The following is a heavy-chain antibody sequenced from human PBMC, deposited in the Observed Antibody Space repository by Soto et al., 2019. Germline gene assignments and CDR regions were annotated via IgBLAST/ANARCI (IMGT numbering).Heavy chain of an antibody. CDR1: GGSISSYY. J-gene: IGHJ5*02. CDR3: ARGDEAFDP. Sequence: SATLSLTCTVSGGSISSYYWSWIRQPPGKGLEWIGDIYYRGSTNYNPSLKSRITISIDTSKNQFSLKLTSVTPADTAVYYCARGDEAFDPWGPGTLVTVSS. CDR2: IYYRGST. V-gene: IGHV4-59*13.